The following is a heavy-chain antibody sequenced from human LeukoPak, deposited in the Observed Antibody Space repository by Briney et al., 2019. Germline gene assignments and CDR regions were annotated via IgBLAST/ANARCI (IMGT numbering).Heavy chain of an antibody. J-gene: IGHJ4*02. Sequence: PGGTLRLSCAASGFTSSSYAMNSVRQAPGKGLDCISAISGRGGSTYYADSVKGRFTISRDNSKNTLYLQMNSLRAEDTAVYYCAKVQQWLVVYWGQVALVTVSS. CDR3: AKVQQWLVVY. D-gene: IGHD6-19*01. CDR1: GFTSSSYA. CDR2: ISGRGGST. V-gene: IGHV3-23*01.